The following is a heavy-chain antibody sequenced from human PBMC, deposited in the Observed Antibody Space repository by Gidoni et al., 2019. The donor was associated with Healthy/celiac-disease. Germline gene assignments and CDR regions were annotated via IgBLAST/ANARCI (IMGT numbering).Heavy chain of an antibody. CDR2: ISYSGST. J-gene: IGHJ4*02. CDR1: GGSLSSGDYY. CDR3: ARAHRGVITLDY. V-gene: IGHV4-30-4*01. D-gene: IGHD3-10*01. Sequence: QVPLPESGPGLVQPSQPLSLTCTVSGGSLSSGDYYWSWIRQPPWKGLEWIGYISYSGSTYYNPSLKSRVTISVDTSKNQFSLKLSSVTAADTAVYYCARAHRGVITLDYWGQGTLVTVSS.